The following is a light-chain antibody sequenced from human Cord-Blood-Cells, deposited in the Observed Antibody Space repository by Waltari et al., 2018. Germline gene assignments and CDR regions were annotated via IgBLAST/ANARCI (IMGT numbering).Light chain of an antibody. V-gene: IGKV1-39*01. CDR3: QQSYSTPLT. J-gene: IGKJ4*01. Sequence: DIQMTQSPSPLSASVGDRVTITCRASQSISSYLNWYQQKPGKAPKLLIYAASSLQSGVPSMFSGSGSGTDFTLTISSLQPEDFATYYCQQSYSTPLTFGGGTKVEIK. CDR2: AAS. CDR1: QSISSY.